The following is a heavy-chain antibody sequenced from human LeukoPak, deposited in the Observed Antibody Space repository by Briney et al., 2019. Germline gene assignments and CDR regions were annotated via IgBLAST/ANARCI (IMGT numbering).Heavy chain of an antibody. CDR1: GFTFSNYA. V-gene: IGHV3-23*01. CDR2: ISASGLST. Sequence: GGSLRLSCVASGFTFSNYAMSWVRQAPGKGLEYVSPISASGLSTYYTDSVRGRFTNSRDNSKNTLYLQMNSLRAEDTAVYYCAKDPGLRYFDWLSWYFDYWGQGTLVTVSS. J-gene: IGHJ4*02. CDR3: AKDPGLRYFDWLSWYFDY. D-gene: IGHD3-9*01.